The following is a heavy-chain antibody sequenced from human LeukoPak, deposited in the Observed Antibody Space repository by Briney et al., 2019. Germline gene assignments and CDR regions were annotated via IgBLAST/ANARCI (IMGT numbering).Heavy chain of an antibody. V-gene: IGHV3-23*01. CDR3: PKAVQYRPAKPLDN. CDR2: ISGSGGIT. CDR1: GFTFSSYA. Sequence: GGSLRLSCAASGFTFSSYAMTWVRQAPGKGLEWVSGISGSGGITYYADSVKGRFTISRDNSKNTLHLQMSSLRAEDTAVYYCPKAVQYRPAKPLDNWGQGTLVTVSS. J-gene: IGHJ4*02. D-gene: IGHD5-12*01.